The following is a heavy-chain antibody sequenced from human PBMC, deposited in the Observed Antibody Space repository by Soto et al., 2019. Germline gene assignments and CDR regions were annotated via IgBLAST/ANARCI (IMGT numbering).Heavy chain of an antibody. Sequence: GESLKISCKGSGYSFTSYWICWVRQMPWKGLEWMGIIYPGDSDTRYSPSFQGQVTISADKSISTAYLQWSSLKASDTAMYYCARYSSSSLFYYYYGMDVWGQGTTVTAP. CDR3: ARYSSSSLFYYYYGMDV. CDR2: IYPGDSDT. D-gene: IGHD6-6*01. V-gene: IGHV5-51*01. CDR1: GYSFTSYW. J-gene: IGHJ6*02.